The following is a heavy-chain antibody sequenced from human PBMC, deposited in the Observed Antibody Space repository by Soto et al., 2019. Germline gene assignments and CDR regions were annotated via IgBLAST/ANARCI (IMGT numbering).Heavy chain of an antibody. J-gene: IGHJ5*02. V-gene: IGHV4-39*01. D-gene: IGHD6-13*01. CDR3: ARPSSGIAAADHNNNNWFDP. Sequence: SETLSLTCTVSGGSISSSSYYWGWIRQPPGKGLEWIGSIYYSGSTYYNPSLKSRVTISVDTSKNQFSLKLSSVTAADTAVYYCARPSSGIAAADHNNNNWFDPWGQGTLVTVSS. CDR1: GGSISSSSYY. CDR2: IYYSGST.